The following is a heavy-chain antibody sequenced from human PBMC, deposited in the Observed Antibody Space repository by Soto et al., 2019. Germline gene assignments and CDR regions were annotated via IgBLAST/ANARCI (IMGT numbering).Heavy chain of an antibody. CDR1: GFTFSSYG. J-gene: IGHJ6*02. CDR3: AKDYDFWSGYYTGYYYYYGMDV. D-gene: IGHD3-3*01. CDR2: ISYDGSNK. Sequence: GSLRLSCAASGFTFSSYGMHWVRQAPGKGLEWVAVISYDGSNKYYADSVKGRFTISRDNSKNTLYLQMNSLRAEDTAVYYCAKDYDFWSGYYTGYYYYYGMDVWGQGTTVTVSS. V-gene: IGHV3-30*18.